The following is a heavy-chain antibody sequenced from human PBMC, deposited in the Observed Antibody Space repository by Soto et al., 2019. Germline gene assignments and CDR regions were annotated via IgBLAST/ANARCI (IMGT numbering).Heavy chain of an antibody. CDR3: AAGGGLPRYY. D-gene: IGHD5-12*01. CDR2: IYHSGST. CDR1: GGSISSGGYS. J-gene: IGHJ4*02. V-gene: IGHV4-30-2*01. Sequence: QLQLQESGSGLVKPSQTLSLTCAVSGGSISSGGYSWSWIRQPPGKGLEWIGYIYHSGSTYYNPARKSRVTISRNRSKNQFSLKLSPVTAADTAVYYCAAGGGLPRYYWGQGTLVTVSS.